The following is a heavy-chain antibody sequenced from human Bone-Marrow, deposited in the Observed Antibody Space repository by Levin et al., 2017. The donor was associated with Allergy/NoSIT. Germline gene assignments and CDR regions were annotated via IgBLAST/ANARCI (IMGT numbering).Heavy chain of an antibody. CDR1: GGTLSSYT. CDR2: VIPMVGIT. J-gene: IGHJ6*02. V-gene: IGHV1-69*04. CDR3: ARDRGSPDSQGHYYSYGMDV. Sequence: SVKVSCKASGGTLSSYTIAWVRQAPGQGLEWMGRVIPMVGITNYAPKFQGRVTITADKSTSTVYMELSSLTSEDTAVYYCARDRGSPDSQGHYYSYGMDVWGQGATVTVSS. D-gene: IGHD3-22*01.